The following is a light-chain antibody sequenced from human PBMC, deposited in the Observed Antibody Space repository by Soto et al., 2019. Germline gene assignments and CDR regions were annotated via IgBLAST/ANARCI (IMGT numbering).Light chain of an antibody. Sequence: DIQMTQSPSTLSASVGDRVTITCRASQSISSWLAWYQQKPGKAPKLLIYDASSLESGVPSRFSGSGSGTEFTLTISSLQPDDFATYSCQQYNSYSGPFGQGTKVKSN. CDR1: QSISSW. CDR3: QQYNSYSGP. J-gene: IGKJ1*01. V-gene: IGKV1-5*01. CDR2: DAS.